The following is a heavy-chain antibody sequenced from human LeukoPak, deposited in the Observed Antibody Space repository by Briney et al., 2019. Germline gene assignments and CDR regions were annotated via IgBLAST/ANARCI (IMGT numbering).Heavy chain of an antibody. Sequence: GGSLRLSCAASGFTFSNYGLHWVRQAPGKGLEWVALISTDGGNKNYADSVKGRFTISRDNSKNTLYLQMNSLRAEDTVVYYCATYSSLNRREFQFWGQGTLLTVSS. J-gene: IGHJ1*01. V-gene: IGHV3-30*03. CDR3: ATYSSLNRREFQF. CDR1: GFTFSNYG. D-gene: IGHD3-22*01. CDR2: ISTDGGNK.